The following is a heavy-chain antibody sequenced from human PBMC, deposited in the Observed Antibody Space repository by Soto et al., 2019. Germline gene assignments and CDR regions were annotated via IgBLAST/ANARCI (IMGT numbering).Heavy chain of an antibody. CDR3: AAVPVLRFLKWLQAYFEY. V-gene: IGHV1-58*01. Sequence: ASVKVSCKTSGFMFTSSAVQWVRQALGQRLEWIGWLVVGSGNTHYAQHFQERVTLTRDMSTGTAYMELSSLRSEDTAVYYCAAVPVLRFLKWLQAYFEYWGQGTLVSVSS. D-gene: IGHD3-3*01. CDR2: LVVGSGNT. CDR1: GFMFTSSA. J-gene: IGHJ4*02.